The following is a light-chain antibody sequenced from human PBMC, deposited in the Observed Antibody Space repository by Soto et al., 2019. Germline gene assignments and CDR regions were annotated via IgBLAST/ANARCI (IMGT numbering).Light chain of an antibody. J-gene: IGKJ1*01. CDR2: AAS. Sequence: IHVTHSPASWSGSVGDGVSGSGRASQGISTWLAWYQQKPGKATKLLIYAASSLQSGVPSRFSGSGSGTEFSLTISSMQPDDFATYYCQQYDTYYGEFGQGTKV. V-gene: IGKV1D-16*01. CDR1: QGISTW. CDR3: QQYDTYYGE.